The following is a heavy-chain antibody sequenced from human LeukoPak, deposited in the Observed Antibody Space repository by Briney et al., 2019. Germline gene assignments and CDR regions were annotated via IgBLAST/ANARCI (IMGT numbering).Heavy chain of an antibody. CDR1: GYTFTNYD. J-gene: IGHJ3*02. D-gene: IGHD6-19*01. Sequence: ASVKVSCKASGYTFTNYDINWVRQATGQGLEWMGWMNPNSGNTGYAQKFQGRVTMTRNTPISTAYMELSSLRSEGTAVYYRARGQWLGPSAAFDIWGQGTMVTVSS. CDR3: ARGQWLGPSAAFDI. V-gene: IGHV1-8*01. CDR2: MNPNSGNT.